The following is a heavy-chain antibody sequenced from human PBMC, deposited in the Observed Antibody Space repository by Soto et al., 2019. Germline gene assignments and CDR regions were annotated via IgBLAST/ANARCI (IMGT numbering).Heavy chain of an antibody. V-gene: IGHV3-23*01. CDR1: GFTFSSYA. CDR3: AKVLRDGYNYVGFKQ. CDR2: ISGSGGST. D-gene: IGHD5-12*01. J-gene: IGHJ1*01. Sequence: GGSLRLSCAASGFTFSSYAMSWVRQAPGKGLEWVSAISGSGGSTYYADSVKGRFTISRDNSKNTLYLQMNSLRAEETAVYYCAKVLRDGYNYVGFKQWGQGTMVTVSS.